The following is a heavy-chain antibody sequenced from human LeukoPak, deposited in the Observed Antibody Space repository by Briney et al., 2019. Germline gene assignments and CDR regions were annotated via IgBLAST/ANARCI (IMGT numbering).Heavy chain of an antibody. D-gene: IGHD1-1*01. J-gene: IGHJ4*02. CDR1: GFIFGSHA. CDR3: AKGLERESRLDS. Sequence: GGSLRLSCAASGFIFGSHAMSWVRQAPGKGLEWISSISGSGDNIFYADSVKGRLTISRDNSKNTLYLQMNSLRAEDTALYYCAKGLERESRLDSWGQGTLVTVSS. V-gene: IGHV3-23*01. CDR2: ISGSGDNI.